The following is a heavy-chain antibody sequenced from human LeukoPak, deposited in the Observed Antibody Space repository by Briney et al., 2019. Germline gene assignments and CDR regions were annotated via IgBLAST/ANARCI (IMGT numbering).Heavy chain of an antibody. J-gene: IGHJ4*02. Sequence: SETLSLTCTVSGYSISSGYFWGWIRQPPGKGLQWIGSIYHSGSSNYNPSLKSRVTISVDTSKNQFSLKLSSVTAADTAVYYCARDGDYPDYWGQGTLVTVSS. CDR2: IYHSGSS. V-gene: IGHV4-38-2*02. CDR1: GYSISSGYF. D-gene: IGHD4-17*01. CDR3: ARDGDYPDY.